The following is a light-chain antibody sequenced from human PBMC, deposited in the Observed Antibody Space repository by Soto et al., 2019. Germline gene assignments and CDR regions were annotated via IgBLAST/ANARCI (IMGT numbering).Light chain of an antibody. CDR1: QSLLYSDGKTY. V-gene: IGKV2-29*01. CDR3: QQRSNWPPIT. J-gene: IGKJ5*01. CDR2: GAS. Sequence: DIVMTQTPLSLSVTPGQPASISCRSSQSLLYSDGKTYFYWYQQKVGQTPRLXXHGASTRATGIAARFSGSGSGTDFTLTISSLEPEDFAVYYCQQRSNWPPITFGQGTRLEIK.